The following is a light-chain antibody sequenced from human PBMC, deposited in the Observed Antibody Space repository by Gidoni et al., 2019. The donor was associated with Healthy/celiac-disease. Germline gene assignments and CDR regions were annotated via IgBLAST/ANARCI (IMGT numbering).Light chain of an antibody. CDR1: QSVSSY. V-gene: IGKV3-11*01. CDR2: DAS. J-gene: IGKJ4*01. CDR3: QQRSNWPPLT. Sequence: ELVLTPSPATLSLSPGERATLSCRASQSVSSYLAWYQQKPGQAPRLLIYDASNRATGIPARFSGSGSGTDFTLTISSLEPEDFAVYYCQQRSNWPPLTFXGXTKVEIK.